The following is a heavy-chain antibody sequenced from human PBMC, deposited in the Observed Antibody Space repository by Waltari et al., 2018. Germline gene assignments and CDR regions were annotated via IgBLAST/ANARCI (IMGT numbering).Heavy chain of an antibody. CDR2: ISYDGSNK. V-gene: IGHV3-30-3*01. CDR1: GFTFSSYS. Sequence: QVQLVESGGGVVQPGRSLRLSCAASGFTFSSYSMHWVRQAPGKGLEWVAVISYDGSNKYYADSVKGRFTISRDNSKNTLYLQMNSLRAEDTAVYYCARWSSWLLLNAFDIWGQGTMVTVSS. CDR3: ARWSSWLLLNAFDI. J-gene: IGHJ3*02. D-gene: IGHD2-15*01.